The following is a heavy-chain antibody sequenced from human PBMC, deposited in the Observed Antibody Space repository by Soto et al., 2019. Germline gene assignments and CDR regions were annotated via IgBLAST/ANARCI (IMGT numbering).Heavy chain of an antibody. CDR1: GSIFSGYG. V-gene: IGHV3-33*01. D-gene: IGHD1-26*01. CDR2: IRYDGSNK. J-gene: IGHJ4*02. CDR3: ARDGVGVTVFFGYFDY. Sequence: QVQLVESGGGVVQPGRSLRLSCAASGSIFSGYGMHWVRQAPGKGLEWVAVIRYDGSNKYYGDSVKGRFTISRDNSKNTLFLQMNNQSAEDTAVYYCARDGVGVTVFFGYFDYWGQGTMVTVSS.